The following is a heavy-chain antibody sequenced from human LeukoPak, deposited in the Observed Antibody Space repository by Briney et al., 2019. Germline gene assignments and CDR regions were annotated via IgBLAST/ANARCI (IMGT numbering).Heavy chain of an antibody. V-gene: IGHV4-4*07. CDR3: ARDSDYGGKLNWFDP. CDR1: GGSISSYY. D-gene: IGHD4-23*01. CDR2: IYTSGST. Sequence: PSETLSLTCTVSGGSISSYYWSWIRQPAGKGLEWIGRIYTSGSTNYNPSLKSRVTMSVDTSKNQFSLKLSSVTAADTAVYYCARDSDYGGKLNWFDPWGQGTLVTVSS. J-gene: IGHJ5*02.